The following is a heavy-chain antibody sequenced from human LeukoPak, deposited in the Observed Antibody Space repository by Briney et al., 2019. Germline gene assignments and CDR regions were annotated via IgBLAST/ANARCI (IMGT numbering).Heavy chain of an antibody. CDR3: ARDYGIQLWSNYFDY. CDR2: ISYDGSNK. CDR1: GFTFDDYG. D-gene: IGHD5-18*01. Sequence: GGSLRLSCAASGFTFDDYGMSRVRQAPGKGLEWVAVISYDGSNKYYADSVKGRFTISRDNSKNTLYLQMNSLRAEDTAVYYCARDYGIQLWSNYFDYWGQGTLVTVSS. J-gene: IGHJ4*02. V-gene: IGHV3-30*03.